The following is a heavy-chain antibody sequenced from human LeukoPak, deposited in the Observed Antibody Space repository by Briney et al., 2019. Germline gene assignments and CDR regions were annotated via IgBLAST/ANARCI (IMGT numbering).Heavy chain of an antibody. CDR1: GFTFDDYA. CDR3: ARMGEYYYDSSGYYGNWFDP. D-gene: IGHD3-22*01. CDR2: ISWNSGSI. J-gene: IGHJ5*02. Sequence: GGSLRLSCAASGFTFDDYAMHWVRQAPGKGLEWVSGISWNSGSIGYADSVKGRFTISRDNAKNSLYLQMNSLRAEDTAVYYCARMGEYYYDSSGYYGNWFDPWGQGTLVTVSS. V-gene: IGHV3-9*01.